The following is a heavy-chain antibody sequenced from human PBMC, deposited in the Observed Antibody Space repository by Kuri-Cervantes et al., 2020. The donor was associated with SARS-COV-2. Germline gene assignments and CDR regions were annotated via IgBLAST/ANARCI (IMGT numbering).Heavy chain of an antibody. CDR3: ARQSEGSGSYY. CDR1: GGSISSYY. D-gene: IGHD1-26*01. Sequence: GSLRLSCSVSGGSISSYYWSWIRQPPGKGLEWIGYIYYSGSTNYNPSLMSRLTISVDTSKNQFSLKLSSVTAADTAVYYCARQSEGSGSYYWGQGTLVTVSS. CDR2: IYYSGST. J-gene: IGHJ4*02. V-gene: IGHV4-59*08.